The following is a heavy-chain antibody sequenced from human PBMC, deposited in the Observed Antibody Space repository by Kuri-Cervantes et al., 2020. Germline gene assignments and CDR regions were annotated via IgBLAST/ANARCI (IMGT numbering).Heavy chain of an antibody. CDR2: ISYDGSNK. D-gene: IGHD3-3*01. CDR3: ARWSGTYYDY. V-gene: IGHV3-30*03. J-gene: IGHJ4*02. Sequence: GGSLRLSCAASGFTFSSYGMHWVRQAPGKGLEWVAVISYDGSNKYYADSVKGRFSISRDSSKNTLYLQMNSLRAEDTAVYYCARWSGTYYDYWGQGTLVTVSS. CDR1: GFTFSSYG.